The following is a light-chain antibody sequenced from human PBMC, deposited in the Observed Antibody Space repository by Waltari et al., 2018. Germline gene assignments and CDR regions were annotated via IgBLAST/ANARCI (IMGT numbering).Light chain of an antibody. J-gene: IGKJ1*01. CDR3: QQGNSFPPT. CDR1: QGIGTW. CDR2: GAS. V-gene: IGKV1-12*01. Sequence: DIQMTQSPSSVSASLGDRVTITCRASQGIGTWLAWYQQKPRKAPKVLIYGASTLLTGVPSRFSGSGSGTEFTLTITGLQPEDFATYFCQQGNSFPPTFGLGTRVEV.